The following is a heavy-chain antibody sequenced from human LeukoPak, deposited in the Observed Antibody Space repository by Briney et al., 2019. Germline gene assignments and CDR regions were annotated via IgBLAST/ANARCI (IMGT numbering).Heavy chain of an antibody. J-gene: IGHJ3*02. V-gene: IGHV4-30-4*01. Sequence: SETLSLTCTVSGGSISSGDYYWSWIRQPPGKGLEWIGYIYYSGSTYYNPSLKSRVTISVDTSKNQFSLKLSSVTAADTAVYYCAVGYSGYDYVPDAFDIWGQGTMVTVSS. CDR1: GGSISSGDYY. CDR2: IYYSGST. CDR3: AVGYSGYDYVPDAFDI. D-gene: IGHD5-12*01.